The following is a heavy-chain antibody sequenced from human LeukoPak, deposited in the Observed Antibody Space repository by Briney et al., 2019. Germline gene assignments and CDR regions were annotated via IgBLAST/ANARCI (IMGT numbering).Heavy chain of an antibody. Sequence: PSETLSLTCTVSGGSISSYYWSWIRQPPGKGLEWIGYIYYSGSTNYNPSLKSRVTISVDTSKTQFSLKLSSVTAADTAVYYCARHFSSQNYGMDVWGQGTTVTVSS. J-gene: IGHJ6*02. V-gene: IGHV4-59*08. CDR2: IYYSGST. CDR1: GGSISSYY. D-gene: IGHD3-10*01. CDR3: ARHFSSQNYGMDV.